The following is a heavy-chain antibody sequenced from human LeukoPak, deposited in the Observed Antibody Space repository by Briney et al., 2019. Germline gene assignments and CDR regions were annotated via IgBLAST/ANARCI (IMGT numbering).Heavy chain of an antibody. Sequence: GGCLRLSCVASGVTFSSYGMHCVRHAPGKGLGWVAFIRYDGSNKYYADSVKGRFTISRDKSKNTLYLQMNSLRAEDTAVYYCAKPMVRGTLGHWGQGTLVTVSS. J-gene: IGHJ5*02. CDR2: IRYDGSNK. D-gene: IGHD3-10*01. CDR1: GVTFSSYG. V-gene: IGHV3-30*02. CDR3: AKPMVRGTLGH.